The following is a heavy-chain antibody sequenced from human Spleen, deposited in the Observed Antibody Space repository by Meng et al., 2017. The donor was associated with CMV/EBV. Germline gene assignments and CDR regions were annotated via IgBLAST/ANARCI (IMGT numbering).Heavy chain of an antibody. CDR3: VRGGSSSEWFDP. Sequence: CAVFGGSSRYSNRWSWVRQAPEQGIEWIGQIYRTGNTTYNPSLKSSVTISLDKSKKHFSLNPSPVTAADTAVYYCVRGGSSSEWFDPWGQGTLVTVSS. CDR1: GGSSRYSNR. CDR2: IYRTGNT. V-gene: IGHV4-4*02. J-gene: IGHJ5*02. D-gene: IGHD6-13*01.